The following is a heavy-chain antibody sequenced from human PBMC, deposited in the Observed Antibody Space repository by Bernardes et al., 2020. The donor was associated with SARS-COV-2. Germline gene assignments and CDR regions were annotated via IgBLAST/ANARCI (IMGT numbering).Heavy chain of an antibody. CDR2: IFHSGST. J-gene: IGHJ4*02. CDR1: GSSISRHY. Sequence: SETLSLTCTVSGSSISRHYWGWIRQPPGKGLEWIGFIFHSGSTGYNPSLESRVTISVDTSKNQFSLKLSSVTAADTAVYYCARGFDYWGQGTLVTVSS. V-gene: IGHV4-59*11. CDR3: ARGFDY.